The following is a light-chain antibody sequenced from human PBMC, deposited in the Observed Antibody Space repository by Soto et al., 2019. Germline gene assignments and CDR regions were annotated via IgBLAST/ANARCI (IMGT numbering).Light chain of an antibody. CDR2: GAS. V-gene: IGKV3-20*01. CDR1: QSVSSSY. J-gene: IGKJ1*01. CDR3: QQYGSSPWT. Sequence: EIVLTQSPGTLSQSTVERATLSCRASQSVSSSYLSWYQQKPGQAPRILIYGASSRSTGIPDRFSGSGSGTHFTLTISRLEPEDFAVYYCQQYGSSPWTFGKGPKVDIK.